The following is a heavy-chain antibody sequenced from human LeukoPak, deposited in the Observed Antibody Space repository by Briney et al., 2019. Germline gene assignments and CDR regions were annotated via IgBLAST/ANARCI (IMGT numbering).Heavy chain of an antibody. CDR1: GFTFSSYA. CDR3: AKDPSGSYPRGIDY. J-gene: IGHJ4*02. V-gene: IGHV3-23*01. CDR2: ISGSGGST. Sequence: GGSLRLSCAASGFTFSSYAMSWVRQAPGKGLEWVSGISGSGGSTYYADSVKGRFTISRDNSKDTLYLQMNSLRAEDTAVYYCAKDPSGSYPRGIDYWGQGTLVTVSS. D-gene: IGHD1-26*01.